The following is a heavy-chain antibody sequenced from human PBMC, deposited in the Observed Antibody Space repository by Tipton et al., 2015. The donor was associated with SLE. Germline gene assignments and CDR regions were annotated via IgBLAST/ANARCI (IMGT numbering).Heavy chain of an antibody. J-gene: IGHJ6*02. CDR2: ISFTGGT. CDR3: ARQRLSLLSPLYA. D-gene: IGHD3-10*01. V-gene: IGHV4-59*08. Sequence: TLSLTCPVSCDSISSYYWNWIRLSPGTGLEWIGYISFTGGTNHNPSLKSRGTISVNTPKNHFSLELTSVTAADTAVYYCARQRLSLLSPLYACGQGTTVTVS. CDR1: CDSISSYY.